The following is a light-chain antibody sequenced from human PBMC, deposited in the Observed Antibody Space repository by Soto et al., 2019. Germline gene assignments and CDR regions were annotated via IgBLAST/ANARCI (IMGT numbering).Light chain of an antibody. CDR2: DAS. CDR3: QQFDNYPGT. CDR1: QGISSP. Sequence: AIQLTHSPSSLSASVGDRVTITCRASQGISSPVAWYQQKPGKAPKLLIYDASSLKSGVPSRFSGSESGTDFTVTISSLQPEDFATYYCQQFDNYPGTFGGGTKVEIK. J-gene: IGKJ4*01. V-gene: IGKV1D-13*01.